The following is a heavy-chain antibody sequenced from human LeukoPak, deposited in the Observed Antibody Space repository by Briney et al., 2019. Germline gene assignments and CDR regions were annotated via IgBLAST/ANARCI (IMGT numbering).Heavy chain of an antibody. CDR2: IRSKAYGGTT. D-gene: IGHD6-13*01. CDR3: TSWCSGSSCPGPDAFDI. Sequence: PGGSLRLSCTASGFTFGDYAMSWVRQAPGKGLKWVGFIRSKAYGGTTEYAASVKGRFTISRDDSKSIAYLQMNSLKTEDTAVYYCTSWCSGSSCPGPDAFDIWGQGTMVTVSS. J-gene: IGHJ3*02. V-gene: IGHV3-49*04. CDR1: GFTFGDYA.